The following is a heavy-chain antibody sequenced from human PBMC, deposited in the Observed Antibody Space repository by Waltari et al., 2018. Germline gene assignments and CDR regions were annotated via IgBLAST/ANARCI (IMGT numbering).Heavy chain of an antibody. J-gene: IGHJ1*01. V-gene: IGHV1-2*02. CDR3: ARDTPLAADNVYFQH. CDR1: GYTFTGYY. D-gene: IGHD6-13*01. Sequence: QVQLVQSGAEVKKPGASVKVSCKASGYTFTGYYMHWVRQAPGQGLWWMGWINPNSGGTNYAQKFQGRGTMTRETSISTAYMELSRLRSDDTAVYYCARDTPLAADNVYFQHWGQGTLVTVSS. CDR2: INPNSGGT.